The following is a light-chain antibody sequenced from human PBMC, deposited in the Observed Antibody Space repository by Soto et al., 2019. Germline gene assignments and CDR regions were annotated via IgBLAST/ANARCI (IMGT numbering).Light chain of an antibody. CDR2: EVT. Sequence: QSALTQPASVSGSPGQSITISCTGTNSDIGDYDYVSWYQHHPGKAPKLMIHEVTNRPSGVSNRFSGSKSGNTAFLTISGLQAEDEADYYCQSYDTRLSAHVFGTGTKLTVL. CDR1: NSDIGDYDY. CDR3: QSYDTRLSAHV. V-gene: IGLV2-14*01. J-gene: IGLJ1*01.